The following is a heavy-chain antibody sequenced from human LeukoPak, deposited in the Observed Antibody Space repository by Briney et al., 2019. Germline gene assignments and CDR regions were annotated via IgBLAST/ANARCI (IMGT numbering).Heavy chain of an antibody. J-gene: IGHJ5*02. V-gene: IGHV4-39*07. D-gene: IGHD4-17*01. Sequence: SETLSLTCTVSGGSISSISYYWGWIRQPPGKGLECIGSSDYSGSTYYNPSLKSRVNISVDLSMHRFFLTQSSVTAADTAVYFCTRDVNYGEPPHHWGQGILVTVSS. CDR2: SDYSGST. CDR3: TRDVNYGEPPHH. CDR1: GGSISSISYY.